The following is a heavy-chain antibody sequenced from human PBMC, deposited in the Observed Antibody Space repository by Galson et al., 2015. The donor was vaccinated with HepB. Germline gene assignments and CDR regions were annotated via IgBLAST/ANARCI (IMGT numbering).Heavy chain of an antibody. V-gene: IGHV1-69*02. CDR2: IIPILGIA. CDR1: GGTFSSYT. Sequence: SVKVSCKASGGTFSSYTISWVRQAPGQGLEWMGRIIPILGIANYAQKFQGRVTITADKSTSTAYMELSSLRSEDTAVYYCARGGPHYYFDYWGQGTLVTVSS. J-gene: IGHJ4*02. CDR3: ARGGPHYYFDY.